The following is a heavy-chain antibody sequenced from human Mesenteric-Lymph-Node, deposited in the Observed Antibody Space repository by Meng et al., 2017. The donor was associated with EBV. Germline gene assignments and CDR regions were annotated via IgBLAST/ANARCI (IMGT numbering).Heavy chain of an antibody. Sequence: HLQLQESGPGLVKPSETLSLTCTVSGGSISSSSYYWGWIRQPPGKGLEWIGSIYYSGSTYYNPSLKSRVTISVDTSKNQFSLKLSSVTAADTAVYYCARDLVVAATPDIWWFDPWGQGTLVTVSS. J-gene: IGHJ5*02. CDR1: GGSISSSSYY. V-gene: IGHV4-39*07. CDR2: IYYSGST. CDR3: ARDLVVAATPDIWWFDP. D-gene: IGHD2-15*01.